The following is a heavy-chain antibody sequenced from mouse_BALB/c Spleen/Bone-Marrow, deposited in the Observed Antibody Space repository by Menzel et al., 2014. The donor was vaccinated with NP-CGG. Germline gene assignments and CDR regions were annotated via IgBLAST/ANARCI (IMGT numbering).Heavy chain of an antibody. CDR1: GFTFSSFG. CDR3: ARSLLRLSYAMDY. D-gene: IGHD1-2*01. Sequence: EVKLMESGGGLVQPGGSRKLSCAASGFTFSSFGMHWVRQAPEKGLEWVAYISSGSSTIYYADTVKGRFTTSRDNPKNTLFLQMTSLRSEDTAMYYCARSLLRLSYAMDYWGQGASITVSS. J-gene: IGHJ4*01. CDR2: ISSGSSTI. V-gene: IGHV5-17*02.